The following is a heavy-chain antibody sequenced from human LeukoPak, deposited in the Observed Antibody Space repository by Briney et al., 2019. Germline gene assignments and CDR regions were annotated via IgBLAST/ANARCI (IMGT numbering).Heavy chain of an antibody. D-gene: IGHD5-24*01. CDR2: VNGEGGYR. CDR3: VRDGDDYNFDY. V-gene: IGHV3-74*01. CDR1: GFSISSFW. J-gene: IGHJ4*02. Sequence: WGSLTLTCAASGFSISSFWMHWVRQAPGKGLVWVSRVNGEGGYRNYADSVKGRFTISRDNARNTLYLQMHSLRAEDTAVYYCVRDGDDYNFDYWGQGSLVTVSS.